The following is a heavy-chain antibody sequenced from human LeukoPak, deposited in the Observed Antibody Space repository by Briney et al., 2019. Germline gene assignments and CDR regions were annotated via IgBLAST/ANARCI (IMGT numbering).Heavy chain of an antibody. CDR1: GFTFSSYS. CDR3: ARGPPRTYYDFWSGYLRCDY. CDR2: ISSSGSYI. V-gene: IGHV3-21*01. Sequence: GGSLRLSCAASGFTFSSYSMNWVRQAPGKGLEWVSSISSSGSYIYYADSVKGRFTISRDNAKNSLYLQMNSLRAEDTAVYYCARGPPRTYYDFWSGYLRCDYWGQGTLVTVSS. J-gene: IGHJ4*02. D-gene: IGHD3-3*01.